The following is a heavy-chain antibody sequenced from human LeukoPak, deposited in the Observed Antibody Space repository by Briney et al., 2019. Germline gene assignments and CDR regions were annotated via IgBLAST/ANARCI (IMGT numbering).Heavy chain of an antibody. D-gene: IGHD2-2*01. J-gene: IGHJ3*02. CDR2: ISSSRSTI. Sequence: GGSLRLSCASSGLIFGNYAMNWVRQAPGKGLDWLSYISSSRSTIYYADSVEGRFTIARDNAKNSLYLQMNSLRAEDTAVYYCARSLRRDCDSTSYWAALDIWGQGTMVTVSS. CDR3: ARSLRRDCDSTSYWAALDI. V-gene: IGHV3-48*01. CDR1: GLIFGNYA.